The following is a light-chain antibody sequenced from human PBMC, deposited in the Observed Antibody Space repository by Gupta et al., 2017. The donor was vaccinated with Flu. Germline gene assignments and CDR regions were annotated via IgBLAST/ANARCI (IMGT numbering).Light chain of an antibody. CDR3: QQRSDWRIT. Sequence: EVVLTQSPATLSLSPGERATLSCRASQSVDGFLAWYQQRHVQAPRLLIYDTSKRATGIPARFSGSGFGTDFTLTISSLEPGDFAVYYCQQRSDWRITFGQGTRLEIK. CDR1: QSVDGF. J-gene: IGKJ5*01. CDR2: DTS. V-gene: IGKV3-11*01.